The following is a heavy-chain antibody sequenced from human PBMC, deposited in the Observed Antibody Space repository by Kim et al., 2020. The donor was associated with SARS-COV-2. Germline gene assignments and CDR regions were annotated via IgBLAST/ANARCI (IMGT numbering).Heavy chain of an antibody. Sequence: TNYVQKFQGRVTMNVDTSTSTANMELRSLGSDDTAVYYCARGTYYSGLDVWGQGTTVTVSS. J-gene: IGHJ6*02. V-gene: IGHV1-18*01. CDR2: T. CDR3: ARGTYYSGLDV.